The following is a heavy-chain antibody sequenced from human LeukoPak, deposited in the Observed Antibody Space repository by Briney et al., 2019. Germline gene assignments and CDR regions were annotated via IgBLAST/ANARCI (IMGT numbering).Heavy chain of an antibody. CDR1: GGSISSYY. J-gene: IGHJ4*02. CDR3: ARDYGSGSQPFDY. CDR2: IYYSGST. Sequence: SETLSLTCTVSGGSISSYYWSWIRQPPGKGLEWIGYIYYSGSTNYNPSLKSRVTISVDTSKNHFSLKLSSVTAADTAVYYCARDYGSGSQPFDYWGQGTLVTVSS. V-gene: IGHV4-59*01. D-gene: IGHD3-10*01.